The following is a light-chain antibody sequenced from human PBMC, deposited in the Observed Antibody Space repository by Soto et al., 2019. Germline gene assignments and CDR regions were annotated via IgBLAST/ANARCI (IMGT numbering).Light chain of an antibody. J-gene: IGLJ3*02. Sequence: QSALTQPPSASGTPGQRVTISCSGSDSNIGSNTVNWYQHLPGMAPKLLTHSNDHRPSGVADRFSGSKSGTSASLAISGLQSEDEADYYCATCDDILNGWVFGGGTKVTVL. CDR3: ATCDDILNGWV. CDR2: SND. CDR1: DSNIGSNT. V-gene: IGLV1-44*01.